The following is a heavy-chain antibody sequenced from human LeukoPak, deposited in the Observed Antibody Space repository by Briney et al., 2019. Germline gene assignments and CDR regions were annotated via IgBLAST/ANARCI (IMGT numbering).Heavy chain of an antibody. D-gene: IGHD2-15*01. J-gene: IGHJ4*02. CDR1: GFTFTSSA. CDR2: IVVGSGNT. Sequence: SVKVSCKASGFTFTSSAMQWVRQARGQRLEWIGWIVVGSGNTNYAQKFQERVTITRDMSTSTAYMELSSLRSEDTAVYYCAATYCSGGSCYSVPFDYRGQGTLVTVSS. V-gene: IGHV1-58*02. CDR3: AATYCSGGSCYSVPFDY.